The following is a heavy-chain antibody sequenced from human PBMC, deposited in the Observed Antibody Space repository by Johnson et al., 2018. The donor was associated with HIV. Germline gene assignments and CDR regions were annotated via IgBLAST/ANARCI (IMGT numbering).Heavy chain of an antibody. J-gene: IGHJ3*02. D-gene: IGHD4-17*01. Sequence: MKWVRQTPGMGLEWVSAINWNAGRTGYTDSVKGRFTISRDNSKNTLYLQMNRLRAEDTAVYYWARELEFGDLRKNDAFDIWGQGTMVTVSS. V-gene: IGHV3-20*03. CDR2: INWNAGRT. CDR3: ARELEFGDLRKNDAFDI.